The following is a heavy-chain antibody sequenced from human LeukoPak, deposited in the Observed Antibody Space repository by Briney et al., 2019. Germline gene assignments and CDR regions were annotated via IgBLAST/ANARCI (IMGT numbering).Heavy chain of an antibody. CDR1: GFTFSNYA. D-gene: IGHD3-10*01. V-gene: IGHV3-30-3*02. J-gene: IGHJ4*02. CDR2: ISDDGSRQ. Sequence: GGSLRLSCAATGFTFSNYAIHWGRQAPGKGLEWVAFISDDGSRQHYADSVKGRFTISRDNSKNTLSLQMNSLRAEDTAVYYCVKDRTGTYTLDYWGQGTLVTVSS. CDR3: VKDRTGTYTLDY.